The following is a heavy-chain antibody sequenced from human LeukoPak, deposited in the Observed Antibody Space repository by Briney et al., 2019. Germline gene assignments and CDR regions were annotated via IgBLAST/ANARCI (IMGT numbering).Heavy chain of an antibody. D-gene: IGHD5-24*01. Sequence: GGSLRLSCAASGFTFDDYAMHWVRHAPGKGLEWVSLISGDGGSTYYADSVKGRFTISRDNSKNSLYLQMNSLRTEDTALYYCAKVLTRGDGYNNYFDYWGQGTLVTVSS. J-gene: IGHJ4*02. V-gene: IGHV3-43*02. CDR1: GFTFDDYA. CDR3: AKVLTRGDGYNNYFDY. CDR2: ISGDGGST.